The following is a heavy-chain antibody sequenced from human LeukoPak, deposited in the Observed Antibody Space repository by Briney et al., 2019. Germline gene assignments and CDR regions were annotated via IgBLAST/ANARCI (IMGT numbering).Heavy chain of an antibody. CDR1: GGSISSSSYY. J-gene: IGHJ6*02. D-gene: IGHD4-11*01. V-gene: IGHV4-39*01. CDR3: ARIRRFMTTVTTYGMDV. Sequence: PSETLSLTCTVSGGSISSSSYYWGWIRQPPGKGLEWIGSIYYSGSTYYNPSLKSRVTISVDTSKNQFSLKLSSVTAADTAVYYCARIRRFMTTVTTYGMDVWGQGTTVTVSS. CDR2: IYYSGST.